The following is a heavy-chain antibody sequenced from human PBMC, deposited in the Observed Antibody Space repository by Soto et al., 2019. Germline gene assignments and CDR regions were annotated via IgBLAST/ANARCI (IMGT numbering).Heavy chain of an antibody. CDR3: ARDETPWAH. CDR1: GFSFSSHW. V-gene: IGHV3-7*01. CDR2: IKQDGSET. Sequence: EVQLVESGGGLVQPGASLRLSCAASGFSFSSHWMSWVRQAPGKGLEWVANIKQDGSETQYVDSVKGRFTISRDNAQSSLYRQMNSLRAEDTAVYYCARDETPWAHWGQGTLVTVSS. D-gene: IGHD2-15*01. J-gene: IGHJ4*02.